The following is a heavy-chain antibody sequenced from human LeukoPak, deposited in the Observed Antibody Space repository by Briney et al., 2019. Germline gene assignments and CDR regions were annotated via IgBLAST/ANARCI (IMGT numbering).Heavy chain of an antibody. Sequence: SQTLSLTCTVSGGSISSGDYYWSWIRQPPGKGPEWIGYIYYSGSTYYNPSLKSRVTISVDTSKNQFSLKLSSVTAADTAVYYCARAGGTTYYFDYWGQGTLVTVSS. CDR3: ARAGGTTYYFDY. D-gene: IGHD2/OR15-2a*01. V-gene: IGHV4-30-4*08. J-gene: IGHJ4*02. CDR2: IYYSGST. CDR1: GGSISSGDYY.